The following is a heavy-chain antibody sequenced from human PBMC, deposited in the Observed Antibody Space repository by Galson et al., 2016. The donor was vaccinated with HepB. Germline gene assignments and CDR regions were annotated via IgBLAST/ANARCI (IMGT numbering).Heavy chain of an antibody. CDR3: ARGGGGCAGTICALEYYGMDV. CDR2: ISTDGSFT. Sequence: SLRLSCAASGFTFSHYWMQWVRQAPGKGPVWVSRISTDGSFTEYADSVKGRFTISRDNAKNTVMVQLNSLRAEDTAIYYCARGGGGCAGTICALEYYGMDVWGQGTTVTVSS. D-gene: IGHD3-16*01. J-gene: IGHJ6*02. V-gene: IGHV3-74*01. CDR1: GFTFSHYW.